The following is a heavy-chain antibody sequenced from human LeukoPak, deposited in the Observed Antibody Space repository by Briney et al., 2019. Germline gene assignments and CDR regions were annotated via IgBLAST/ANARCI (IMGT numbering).Heavy chain of an antibody. CDR2: IYHSGST. CDR3: ARDGNGWYWVY. D-gene: IGHD6-19*01. J-gene: IGHJ4*02. Sequence: SETLSLTCTVSGYSISSGYYWGWIRQPPGKGLEWVGSIYHSGSTYYNPSVKSRVTISVDTPKNQFSLKLSSVTATDTAVYYCARDGNGWYWVYWGQGTLVTVSS. V-gene: IGHV4-38-2*02. CDR1: GYSISSGYY.